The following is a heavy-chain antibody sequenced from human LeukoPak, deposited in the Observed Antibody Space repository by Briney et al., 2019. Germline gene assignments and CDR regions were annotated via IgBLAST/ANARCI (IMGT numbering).Heavy chain of an antibody. CDR2: ISYDGSNK. CDR3: ARADDWLLRPLDS. J-gene: IGHJ4*02. D-gene: IGHD3-9*01. CDR1: GFTFSNYA. V-gene: IGHV3-30-3*01. Sequence: QPGRSLRLSCAASGFTFSNYAMHWVRQAPGKGLEWVAVISYDGSNKYYADSVKGRFTISRDNAKNTLYLQMNSLRAEDTTVYYCARADDWLLRPLDSWGQGTLVTVSS.